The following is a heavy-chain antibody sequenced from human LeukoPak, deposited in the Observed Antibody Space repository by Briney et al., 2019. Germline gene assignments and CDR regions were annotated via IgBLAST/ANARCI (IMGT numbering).Heavy chain of an antibody. CDR3: ASLGGQDFDY. J-gene: IGHJ4*02. CDR1: GFTFSSFG. D-gene: IGHD3-16*01. Sequence: GTSLRLSCATSGFTFSSFGMHWVRQAPGQGLEWVAAIWYDGSNKYYADSVKGRFTISRDNSKNTLYLQMDSLRAEDTAVYYCASLGGQDFDYWGQGTLVTVSS. V-gene: IGHV3-33*01. CDR2: IWYDGSNK.